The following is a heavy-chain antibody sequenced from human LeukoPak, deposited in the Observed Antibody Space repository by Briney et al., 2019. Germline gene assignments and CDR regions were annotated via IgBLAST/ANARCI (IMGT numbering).Heavy chain of an antibody. Sequence: GGSLRLSCAASAFTFSSYWMHWVRQAPGKGLVWVSRINSDGSSTSYADSVKGRFTISRDNAKNTLYLQMYGLRAEDTAMYYCARGSDCSGGSCYSYWYFDLWGRGTLVTVSS. CDR1: AFTFSSYW. D-gene: IGHD2-15*01. CDR3: ARGSDCSGGSCYSYWYFDL. V-gene: IGHV3-74*01. CDR2: INSDGSST. J-gene: IGHJ2*01.